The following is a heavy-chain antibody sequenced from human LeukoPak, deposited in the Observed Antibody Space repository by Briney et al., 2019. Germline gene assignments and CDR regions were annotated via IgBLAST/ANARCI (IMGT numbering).Heavy chain of an antibody. CDR1: GGSISSYY. Sequence: PSETLSLNCTVSGGSISSYYWSWIRQPPGKGLEWIGYIYYSGSTNYNPSLKSRVTISVDTSKNQFSLKLSSVTAADTAVYYCARDSGSGTDYWGQGTLVTVSS. CDR3: ARDSGSGTDY. D-gene: IGHD3-10*01. V-gene: IGHV4-59*01. CDR2: IYYSGST. J-gene: IGHJ4*02.